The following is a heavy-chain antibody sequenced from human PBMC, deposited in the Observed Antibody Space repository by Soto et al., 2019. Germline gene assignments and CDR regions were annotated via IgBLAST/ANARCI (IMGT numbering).Heavy chain of an antibody. CDR1: AFTFSIYG. D-gene: IGHD3-22*01. V-gene: IGHV3-33*01. CDR3: ARYDSSGIGYY. CDR2: IWSDGSTK. J-gene: IGHJ4*02. Sequence: QVQLVESGGGVVQPGTSLRLSCAASAFTFSIYGMHWVRQAPGKGLEWVAVIWSDGSTKKYADSVKGRFTISRDNSKNTLSLEMNSLRAEDTAMYYCARYDSSGIGYYWGQGTLVTVSS.